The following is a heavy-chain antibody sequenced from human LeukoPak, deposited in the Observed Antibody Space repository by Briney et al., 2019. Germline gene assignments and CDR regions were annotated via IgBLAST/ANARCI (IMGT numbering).Heavy chain of an antibody. V-gene: IGHV1-69*01. CDR1: GGTFSSYA. Sequence: SVKVSCKASGGTFSSYAISWVRQAPGQGLEWMGGIIPIFGTANYAQKFQGRVTITADESTSTAYMELSSLRSEDTAVYYCARGGGYCSGGSCYPFDPWGQGTLVTVSS. J-gene: IGHJ5*02. CDR2: IIPIFGTA. CDR3: ARGGGYCSGGSCYPFDP. D-gene: IGHD2-15*01.